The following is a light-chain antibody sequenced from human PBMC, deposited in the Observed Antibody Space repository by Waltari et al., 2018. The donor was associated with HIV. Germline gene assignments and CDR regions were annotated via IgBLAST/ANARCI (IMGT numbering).Light chain of an antibody. Sequence: EIVLTQSPATLSLSPGERATLSCRASQSVGVNYLAWYQQKPGQAPSLLIYHASSRATGIPDRFSGSGSATDFTLTISRREPEDFAVYYCQQYGSSPITFGQGTRLEI. J-gene: IGKJ5*01. V-gene: IGKV3-20*01. CDR3: QQYGSSPIT. CDR2: HAS. CDR1: QSVGVNY.